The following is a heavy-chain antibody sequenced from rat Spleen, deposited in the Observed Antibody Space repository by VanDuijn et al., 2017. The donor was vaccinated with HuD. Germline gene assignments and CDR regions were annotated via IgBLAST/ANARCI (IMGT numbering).Heavy chain of an antibody. CDR2: ISTSGGST. CDR3: TRDHHTTGTPFDY. J-gene: IGHJ2*01. V-gene: IGHV5-46*01. CDR1: GFTFSSFP. Sequence: EVQLVESGGGLVQPGRSMKLSCAASGFTFSSFPMAWVRQAPTKGLEWVATISTSGGSTYYRDSVKGRFTISRDNAKSTLYLQMNSLRSEDTATYYCTRDHHTTGTPFDYWGQGVMVTVSS. D-gene: IGHD1-7*01.